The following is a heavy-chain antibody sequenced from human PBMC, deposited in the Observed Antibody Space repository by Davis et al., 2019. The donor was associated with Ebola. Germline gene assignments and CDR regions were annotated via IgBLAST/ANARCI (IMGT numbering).Heavy chain of an antibody. CDR2: INPNSGGT. Sequence: ASVKVSCKASGYTFTGYYMHWVRQAPGQGLEWMGRINPNSGGTNYAQKFQGRVTITRDTSASTAYMELSSLRSEDTAVYYCATEAGLDSSSSSPLYYYYYGMDVWGKGTTVTVSS. J-gene: IGHJ6*04. D-gene: IGHD6-6*01. CDR3: ATEAGLDSSSSSPLYYYYYGMDV. V-gene: IGHV1-2*06. CDR1: GYTFTGYY.